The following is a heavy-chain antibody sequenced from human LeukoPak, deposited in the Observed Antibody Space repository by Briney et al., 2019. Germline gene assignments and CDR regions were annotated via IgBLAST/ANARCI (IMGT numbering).Heavy chain of an antibody. CDR3: ARVSGTFDY. CDR2: IYYSGST. V-gene: IGHV4-59*01. D-gene: IGHD1-1*01. Sequence: SETLSLTCTVSGASISSYDWSWIRQPPGRGLEWIGYIYYSGSTNYNPSLKSRVTVSVDTSKNQFSLKLSSVTAADTAAYYCARVSGTFDYWGQGTLVTVSS. CDR1: GASISSYD. J-gene: IGHJ4*02.